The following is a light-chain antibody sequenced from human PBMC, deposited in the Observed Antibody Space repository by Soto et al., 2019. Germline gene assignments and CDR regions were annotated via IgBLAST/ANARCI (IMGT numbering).Light chain of an antibody. CDR2: GAS. V-gene: IGKV3-20*01. CDR3: HQYDNAPFT. Sequence: EIVLTQSPGTLSLSPGERATLSCRASQSLSSNYLAWYQQRPGQSPRLLVYGASSRATGIPDRFSGSGFVIDFALTISSLEPDESACYYCHQYDNAPFTFGPGTRVGIK. J-gene: IGKJ3*01. CDR1: QSLSSNY.